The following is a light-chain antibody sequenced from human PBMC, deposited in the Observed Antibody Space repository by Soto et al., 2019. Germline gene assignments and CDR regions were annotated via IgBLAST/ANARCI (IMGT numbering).Light chain of an antibody. J-gene: IGLJ1*01. CDR3: SSYTSSSTYV. CDR1: SSDVGGYNY. Sequence: QSALTQPASVSGSPGQSITISCTGTSSDVGGYNYVSWYQQHPGKAPKLMIYDVSNRPSGVSNRFSASQSSNTASLTISGLQAEDEADYYCSSYTSSSTYVFGTGTKLTVL. V-gene: IGLV2-14*01. CDR2: DVS.